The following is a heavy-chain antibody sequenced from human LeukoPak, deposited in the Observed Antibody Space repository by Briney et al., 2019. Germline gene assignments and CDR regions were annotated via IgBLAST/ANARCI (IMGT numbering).Heavy chain of an antibody. V-gene: IGHV3-30*04. CDR1: GFTFSSYA. J-gene: IGHJ1*01. CDR2: ISYDGSNK. CDR3: ARDSGYNLRGYFQH. Sequence: GGSLRLSCAASGFTFSSYAMHWVRQAPGKGPEWVAVISYDGSNKYYADSVKGRFTISRDNSKNTLYLQMNSLRAEDTAVYYCARDSGYNLRGYFQHWGQGTLVTVSS. D-gene: IGHD6-25*01.